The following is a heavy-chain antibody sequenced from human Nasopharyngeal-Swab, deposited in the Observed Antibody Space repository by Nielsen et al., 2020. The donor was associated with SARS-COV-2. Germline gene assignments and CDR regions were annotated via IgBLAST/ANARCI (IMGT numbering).Heavy chain of an antibody. J-gene: IGHJ3*02. CDR3: ARDGWADAFDI. D-gene: IGHD2-2*03. V-gene: IGHV3-7*01. CDR1: GFTFSSYW. Sequence: GESLKISCAASGFTFSSYWMSWVRQAPGKGLEWVANIKQGGSEKYYVDSVKGRFTISRDNAKNSLYLQMNSLRAEDTAVYYCARDGWADAFDIWGQGTMVTVSS. CDR2: IKQGGSEK.